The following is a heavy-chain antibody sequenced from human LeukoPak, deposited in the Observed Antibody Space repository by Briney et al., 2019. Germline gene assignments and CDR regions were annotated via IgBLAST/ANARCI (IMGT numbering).Heavy chain of an antibody. Sequence: PSQTLSLTCTVSGGSISSGSYYWSWIRQPAGKGLEWIGRIYTSGSTNYNPSLKSRVTISVDTSKNQFSLKLSSVTAADTAVYYCARDSGSYSLLDYWGQGTLVTVSS. J-gene: IGHJ4*02. CDR3: ARDSGSYSLLDY. CDR1: GGSISSGSYY. CDR2: IYTSGST. D-gene: IGHD1-26*01. V-gene: IGHV4-61*02.